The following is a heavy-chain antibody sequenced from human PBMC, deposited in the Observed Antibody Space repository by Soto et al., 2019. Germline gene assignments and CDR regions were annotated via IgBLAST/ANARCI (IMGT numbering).Heavy chain of an antibody. CDR3: ARDCGVDDSDIRTVNPHLDS. J-gene: IGHJ4*02. CDR1: GFTFSSNG. D-gene: IGHD3-22*01. V-gene: IGHV3-48*02. CDR2: ISIGSSTI. Sequence: EVQLVESGGGLVQPGGSLRLSCEASGFTFSSNGMNWVRQAPGKGLEWVSFISIGSSTINYADSVRGRFTISIDNAKNSLYLQMNSLRDEDTAVYYCARDCGVDDSDIRTVNPHLDSWGQGTLVTVSS.